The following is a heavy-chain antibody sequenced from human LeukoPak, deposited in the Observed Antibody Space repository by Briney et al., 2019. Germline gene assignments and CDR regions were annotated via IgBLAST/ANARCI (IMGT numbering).Heavy chain of an antibody. D-gene: IGHD6-13*01. CDR1: GGSINSYY. V-gene: IGHV4-59*01. J-gene: IGHJ4*02. Sequence: SETLSLTCTVSGGSINSYYWSWIRQPPGKGLEWIGYIYYSGSTNYNPSLKSRVTISVDTSKNQFSLRLSSVTAADTAVYYRARVTGYMTEDYFDYWGQGTLNTVSS. CDR2: IYYSGST. CDR3: ARVTGYMTEDYFDY.